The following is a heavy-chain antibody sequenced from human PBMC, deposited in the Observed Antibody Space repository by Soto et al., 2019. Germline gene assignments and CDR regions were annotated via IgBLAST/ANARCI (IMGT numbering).Heavy chain of an antibody. Sequence: EVQLVESGGGLVKPGGSLRLSCAASGVTFSNAWMNWVRQAPGKGLEWVGRIKSKTDGGTTDYAAPVKGRFTILSDDSKDTLYLQMNSRETQHPAVHYGDADPCMNGVCYVGWWWG. D-gene: IGHD2-8*01. V-gene: IGHV3-15*07. CDR1: GVTFSNAW. CDR3: DADPCMNGVCYVGWW. J-gene: IGHJ1*01. CDR2: IKSKTDGGTT.